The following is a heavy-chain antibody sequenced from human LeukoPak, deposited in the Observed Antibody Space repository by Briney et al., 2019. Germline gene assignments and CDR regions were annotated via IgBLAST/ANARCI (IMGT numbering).Heavy chain of an antibody. CDR2: IYSGGST. J-gene: IGHJ4*02. CDR3: AREKYGDFDY. V-gene: IGHV3-53*01. CDR1: GFTVSSNY. D-gene: IGHD4-17*01. Sequence: PGGSLRLSRAASGFTVSSNYMSWVRQAPGKGLEWVSVIYSGGSTYYADSVKGRFTISRDNSKNTLYLQMNSLRAEDTAVYYCAREKYGDFDYWGQGTLVTVSS.